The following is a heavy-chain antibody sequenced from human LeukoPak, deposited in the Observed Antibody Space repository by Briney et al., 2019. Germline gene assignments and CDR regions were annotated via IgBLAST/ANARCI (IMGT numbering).Heavy chain of an antibody. Sequence: SGPALVKPTQTLTLTCTFSGFSLSTSGMCVSWIRQPPGKALEWLARIDWDDDKFYKTSLKTRLTISKDTSKSQVVLTMINMDPVDTATYYCARIHPGHYDTSGHVWDSWGQGTLVTVSS. D-gene: IGHD3-22*01. CDR2: IDWDDDK. CDR1: GFSLSTSGMC. V-gene: IGHV2-70*17. CDR3: ARIHPGHYDTSGHVWDS. J-gene: IGHJ4*02.